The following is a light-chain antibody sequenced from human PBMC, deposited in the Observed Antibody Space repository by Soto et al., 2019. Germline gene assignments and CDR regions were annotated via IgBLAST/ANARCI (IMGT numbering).Light chain of an antibody. Sequence: QSALTQPPSASGSPGQSVTISCTGTSSDVGGYNYVSWYQQHPGKAPKLMIYEVSKRPSGVPDRFSGSKSGNTASLTVSGLQAEDEADYFCCSYAGSNTYVVFGGGTQLTVL. CDR3: CSYAGSNTYVV. CDR1: SSDVGGYNY. J-gene: IGLJ2*01. V-gene: IGLV2-8*01. CDR2: EVS.